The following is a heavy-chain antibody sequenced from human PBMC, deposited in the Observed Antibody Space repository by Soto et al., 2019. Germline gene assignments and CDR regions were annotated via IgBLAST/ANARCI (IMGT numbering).Heavy chain of an antibody. CDR1: GGTFSSYA. CDR2: IIPIFGTA. J-gene: IGHJ4*02. V-gene: IGHV1-69*12. D-gene: IGHD6-6*01. Sequence: QVQLVQSGAEVKKPGSSVKVSCKASGGTFSSYAISWVRQAPGQGLEWMGGIIPIFGTANYAQKFQGRVTRSAGESTSTAHVELSRLRSEDTAVYYCARGYSCLYYFDYWGQGTLVTVSS. CDR3: ARGYSCLYYFDY.